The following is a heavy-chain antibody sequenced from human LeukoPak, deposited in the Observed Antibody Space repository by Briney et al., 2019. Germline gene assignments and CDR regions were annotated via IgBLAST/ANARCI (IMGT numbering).Heavy chain of an antibody. CDR3: ARDLAWGAFDY. CDR2: ISPRGGGT. Sequence: GGSLRLSCAASGFTFSNHGMNWVRQAPGKGLEWLSGISPRGGGTYYADSVKGRFTISRDDSKSTLFLQMNSLRVEDTAVYYCARDLAWGAFDYWGQGTLVSVSS. D-gene: IGHD7-27*01. V-gene: IGHV3-23*01. CDR1: GFTFSNHG. J-gene: IGHJ4*02.